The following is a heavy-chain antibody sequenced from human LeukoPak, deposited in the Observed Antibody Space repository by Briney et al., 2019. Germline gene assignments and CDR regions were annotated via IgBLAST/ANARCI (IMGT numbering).Heavy chain of an antibody. CDR1: GGSISSYY. D-gene: IGHD6-6*01. Sequence: SETLSLTCSASGGSISSYYWSWIRQPPGKGLEWIGYIYYSGTTNYKPSLKSRVTMSVGTSKNQFSLKLSSVTAADTAVYYCARGVAAPWFDPWGQGTLVTVSS. J-gene: IGHJ5*02. V-gene: IGHV4-59*01. CDR3: ARGVAAPWFDP. CDR2: IYYSGTT.